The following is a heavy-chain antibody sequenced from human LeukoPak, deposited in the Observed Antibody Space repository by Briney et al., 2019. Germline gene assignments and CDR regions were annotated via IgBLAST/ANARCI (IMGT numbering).Heavy chain of an antibody. CDR1: GYRFTDYW. CDR2: IYPGDSDS. Sequence: GESLKISCKGSGYRFTDYWIAWVRQMPGKGLEWMWIIYPGDSDSRYSPSFQGQVTFSADKSISTAYLQWSSLKASDTVMYYCARRSYCYSTSCYGYWFDSWGQGTLVTVSS. CDR3: ARRSYCYSTSCYGYWFDS. D-gene: IGHD2-2*01. V-gene: IGHV5-51*01. J-gene: IGHJ5*01.